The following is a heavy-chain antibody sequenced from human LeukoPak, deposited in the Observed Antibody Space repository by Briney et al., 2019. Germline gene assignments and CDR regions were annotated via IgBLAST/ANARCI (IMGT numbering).Heavy chain of an antibody. V-gene: IGHV1-2*02. CDR3: ARDKPIYGSGSYGRWFDP. D-gene: IGHD3-10*01. J-gene: IGHJ5*02. Sequence: GASVKVSCKASGYTFTGYYMHWVRQAPGQGLEWMGWINPNSGGTNYAQKFQGRVTMTRDTSISTAYMELSRLRSDDTAVYYCARDKPIYGSGSYGRWFDPWGQGTLVTVSS. CDR2: INPNSGGT. CDR1: GYTFTGYY.